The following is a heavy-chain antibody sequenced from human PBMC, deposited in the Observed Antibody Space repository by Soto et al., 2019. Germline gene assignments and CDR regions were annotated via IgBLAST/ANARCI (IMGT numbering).Heavy chain of an antibody. CDR1: GFTFNNYA. CDR2: ISSSGYST. D-gene: IGHD2-21*02. Sequence: GGSLRLSCAASGFTFNNYAMSWVRQAPGKGLEWVSAISSSGYSTYYADSVKGRFTISRDNSKNTVYLQMNNLRAEDTAVYYCAKRYVVVAANFDSWGQGTLVTVSS. J-gene: IGHJ4*02. CDR3: AKRYVVVAANFDS. V-gene: IGHV3-23*01.